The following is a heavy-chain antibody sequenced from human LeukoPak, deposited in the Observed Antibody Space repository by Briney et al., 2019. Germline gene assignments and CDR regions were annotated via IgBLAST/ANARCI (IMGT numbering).Heavy chain of an antibody. CDR3: ARERGSDCSGGSCKYWYFDL. V-gene: IGHV1-8*01. CDR1: GYTFTSYD. CDR2: MNPNSGNT. J-gene: IGHJ2*01. Sequence: GASVKVSCKASGYTFTSYDINWVRQATRQGLEWMGWMNPNSGNTGYAQKFQGRVTMTRNTSISTAYMELSSLRSEDTAVYYCARERGSDCSGGSCKYWYFDLWGRGTLVTVSS. D-gene: IGHD2-15*01.